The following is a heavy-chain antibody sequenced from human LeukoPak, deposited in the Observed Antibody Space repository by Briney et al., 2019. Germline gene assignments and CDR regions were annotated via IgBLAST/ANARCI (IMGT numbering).Heavy chain of an antibody. J-gene: IGHJ4*02. D-gene: IGHD4-17*01. CDR2: ISAYNGNT. CDR3: ARAPVRVTTPYYFDY. CDR1: GYTFTSYG. Sequence: ASVKVSCKASGYTFTSYGISWVRQAPGQGLEWMGWISAYNGNTNYAQKLQGRVTMTTDTSTSTAYMELRSLRSDDTAVYYCARAPVRVTTPYYFDYWGQGTLVTVSS. V-gene: IGHV1-18*01.